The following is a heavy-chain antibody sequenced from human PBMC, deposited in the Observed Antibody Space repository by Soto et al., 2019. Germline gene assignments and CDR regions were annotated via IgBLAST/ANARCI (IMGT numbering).Heavy chain of an antibody. V-gene: IGHV4-59*01. J-gene: IGHJ4*02. D-gene: IGHD5-18*01. CDR2: IYYSGST. Sequence: PSETLSLTCTVSGGSISSYYWSWIRQPPGKGLEWIGYIYYSGSTNYNPSLKSRVTISVDTSKNQFSLKLSSVAAADTAVYYCARSGDIAMVDYWGQGTLVTVSS. CDR3: ARSGDIAMVDY. CDR1: GGSISSYY.